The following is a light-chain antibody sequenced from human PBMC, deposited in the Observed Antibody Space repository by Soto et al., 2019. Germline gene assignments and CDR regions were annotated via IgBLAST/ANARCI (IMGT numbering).Light chain of an antibody. CDR1: QSISSW. V-gene: IGKV1-5*03. Sequence: DIQMTQSPSTLSASVGDRVTITCRASQSISSWLAWYQQTPGKAPKLLIYKASSLESGVPSRFSGSGSGTEFTLTISSLQPDDFATSYCQQYNSYPSFGGGTKVEIK. J-gene: IGKJ4*01. CDR3: QQYNSYPS. CDR2: KAS.